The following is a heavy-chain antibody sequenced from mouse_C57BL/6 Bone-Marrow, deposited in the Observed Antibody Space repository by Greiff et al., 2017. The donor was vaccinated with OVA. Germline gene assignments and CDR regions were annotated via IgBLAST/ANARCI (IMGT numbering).Heavy chain of an antibody. CDR3: ARHRLGLFDY. J-gene: IGHJ2*01. D-gene: IGHD1-2*01. CDR1: GFTFSDYY. Sequence: EVQVVESGGGLVQPGGSLKLSCAASGFTFSDYYMYWVRQTPEKRLEWVAYISNGGGSTYYPDTVKGRFTISRDNAKNTLYLQMSRLKSEDTAMYYCARHRLGLFDYWGQGTTLTVSS. CDR2: ISNGGGST. V-gene: IGHV5-12*01.